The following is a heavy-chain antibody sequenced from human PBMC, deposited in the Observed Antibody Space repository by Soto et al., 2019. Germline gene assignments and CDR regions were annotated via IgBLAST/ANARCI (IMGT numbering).Heavy chain of an antibody. Sequence: QVQLVQSGAEVKKPGSSVKVSCKASGGTFSSYAISWVRQAPGQGLEWMGGIIPIFGTANYAQKFQGRVTITADESTSTAYMELSSLRSEDTAVYYCAKDSWDYSPPDSLYDYWGQGTLVTVSS. V-gene: IGHV1-69*01. CDR3: AKDSWDYSPPDSLYDY. J-gene: IGHJ4*02. CDR2: IIPIFGTA. CDR1: GGTFSSYA. D-gene: IGHD4-4*01.